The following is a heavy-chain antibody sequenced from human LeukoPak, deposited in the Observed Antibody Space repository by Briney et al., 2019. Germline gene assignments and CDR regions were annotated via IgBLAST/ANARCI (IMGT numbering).Heavy chain of an antibody. CDR2: ISWNSGSI. CDR1: GFTFDDYA. CDR3: AKDIPGAVAGMFDY. D-gene: IGHD6-19*01. J-gene: IGHJ4*02. Sequence: PGRSLRLSCAASGFTFDDYAMHWVRQAPGKGLEWVSGISWNSGSIGYADSVKGRFTISRDNAKNSLYLQMNSLRAEDTALYYCAKDIPGAVAGMFDYWGQGTLVTVSS. V-gene: IGHV3-9*01.